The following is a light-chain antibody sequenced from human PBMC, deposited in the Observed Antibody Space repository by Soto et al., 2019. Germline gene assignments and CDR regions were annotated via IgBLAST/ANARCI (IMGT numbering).Light chain of an antibody. CDR3: PQYGSPGT. Sequence: EIGCSHAPGALSLSPGERATLSCRANQSFSNTYLAWYQQTPGQAPRLLIYGASNRATGITDRFSGSGSGTDSTLTISRLAPDDFAVYYCPQYGSPGTFGQGTKVDIK. V-gene: IGKV3-20*01. CDR1: QSFSNTY. CDR2: GAS. J-gene: IGKJ1*01.